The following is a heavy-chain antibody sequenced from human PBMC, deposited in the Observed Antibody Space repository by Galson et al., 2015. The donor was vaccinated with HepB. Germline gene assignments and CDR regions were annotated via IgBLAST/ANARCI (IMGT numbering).Heavy chain of an antibody. V-gene: IGHV2-70*01. CDR1: GFSLSTSGMC. CDR2: IDWDDDK. Sequence: PALVKPTQTLTLTCTFSGFSLSTSGMCVSWIRQPPGKALEWLALIDWDDDKYYSTSLKTRLTISKDTSKNQVVLTMTNMDPVDTATYYCARQRTYYDFWSGYHDYYYYYYMDVWGKGTTVTVSS. D-gene: IGHD3-3*01. CDR3: ARQRTYYDFWSGYHDYYYYYYMDV. J-gene: IGHJ6*03.